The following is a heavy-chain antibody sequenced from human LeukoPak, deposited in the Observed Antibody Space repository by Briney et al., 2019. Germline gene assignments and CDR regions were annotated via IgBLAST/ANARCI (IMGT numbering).Heavy chain of an antibody. CDR3: AADLVAGTNYYYHYGMDV. J-gene: IGHJ6*02. Sequence: ASVKVSCKASGFAFISSAVQWVRQARGQRLEWIGWIVVGSGNTNYAQKFQERVTITRDMSTSTAYMELSSLRSEDTAVYYCAADLVAGTNYYYHYGMDVWGQGTTVTVSS. D-gene: IGHD6-19*01. CDR2: IVVGSGNT. CDR1: GFAFISSA. V-gene: IGHV1-58*01.